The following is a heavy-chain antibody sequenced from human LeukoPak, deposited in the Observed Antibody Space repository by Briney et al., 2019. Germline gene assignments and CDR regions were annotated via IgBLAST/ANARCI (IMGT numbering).Heavy chain of an antibody. D-gene: IGHD2-15*01. Sequence: PGGSLRLSCAASGFTFSSYGMHWVRQAPGKGLEWVAVIWYDGSNKYYADSVKGRFTISRDNSKNTLYLQMNSLRAEDTALYYCAKGPMTTPYLGYFDYWGQGTLVTVSS. CDR2: IWYDGSNK. J-gene: IGHJ4*02. CDR3: AKGPMTTPYLGYFDY. V-gene: IGHV3-30*02. CDR1: GFTFSSYG.